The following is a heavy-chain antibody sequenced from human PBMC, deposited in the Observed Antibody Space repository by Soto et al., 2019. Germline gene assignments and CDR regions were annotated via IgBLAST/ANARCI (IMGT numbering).Heavy chain of an antibody. CDR1: GVTLSNFW. Sequence: EVELEESGGGLVQPGGSLRLSCAASGVTLSNFWVHWVRHVPGKGLMWVSRISSDGSSSSYADSVKGRFTISRDNSKKTVFLAMNSLGVEDSGVYYCTRGDTSKLLPHFDYWGQGTLVTVSS. V-gene: IGHV3-74*01. J-gene: IGHJ4*02. D-gene: IGHD2-15*01. CDR3: TRGDTSKLLPHFDY. CDR2: ISSDGSSS.